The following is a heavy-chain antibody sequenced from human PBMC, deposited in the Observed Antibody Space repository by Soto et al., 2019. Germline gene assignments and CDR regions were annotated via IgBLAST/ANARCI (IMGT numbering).Heavy chain of an antibody. J-gene: IGHJ6*03. V-gene: IGHV1-8*01. CDR2: MNPNSGNT. CDR1: GYTFTRYD. CDR3: ASQAISYYDFWSGWTHYYYMDV. Sequence: ASLKVSCKASGYTFTRYDINWVRQDTGQGHEWMGWMNPNSGNTGYAQKFQGRVTMTRNTSISTAYMELSSLRSEDTAVYYCASQAISYYDFWSGWTHYYYMDVWGKGTTVTVSS. D-gene: IGHD3-3*01.